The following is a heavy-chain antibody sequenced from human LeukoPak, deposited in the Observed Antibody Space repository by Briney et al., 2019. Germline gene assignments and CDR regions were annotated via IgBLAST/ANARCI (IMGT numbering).Heavy chain of an antibody. Sequence: PGGSLRLSCAASGFTFSNAWMSWVRQAPGKGLEWVGRIKSKTDGGTTDYAAPVKGRFTISRDDSKNTLYLQMNSLKTEDTAVYYCTTDLIVGATVGQYYFDYWGQGTLVTVSS. D-gene: IGHD1-26*01. CDR3: TTDLIVGATVGQYYFDY. CDR1: GFTFSNAW. CDR2: IKSKTDGGTT. V-gene: IGHV3-15*01. J-gene: IGHJ4*02.